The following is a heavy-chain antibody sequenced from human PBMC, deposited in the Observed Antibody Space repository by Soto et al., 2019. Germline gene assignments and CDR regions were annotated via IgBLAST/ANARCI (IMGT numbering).Heavy chain of an antibody. V-gene: IGHV1-2*02. J-gene: IGHJ4*02. D-gene: IGHD6-19*01. CDR2: INPNSGGT. Sequence: ASVKVSCKASGYTFTGYYMHWVRQAPGQGLEWMGWINPNSGGTNYAQKFQGRVTMTRDTSISTAYMELSRLRSDDTAVYYCAREMQWLVLYYFDYWGRGTLVTVSS. CDR3: AREMQWLVLYYFDY. CDR1: GYTFTGYY.